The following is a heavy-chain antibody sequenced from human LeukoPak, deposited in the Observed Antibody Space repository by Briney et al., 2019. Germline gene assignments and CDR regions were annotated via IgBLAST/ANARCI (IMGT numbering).Heavy chain of an antibody. CDR1: GGTFSSYA. CDR2: IIPIFGTA. J-gene: IGHJ4*02. CDR3: ASRGYSYGIGYFDY. V-gene: IGHV1-69*13. Sequence: ASVEVSCKASGGTFSSYAISWVRQAPGQGLEWMGGIIPIFGTANYAQKFQGRVTITADESTSTAYMELSSLRSEDTAVYYCASRGYSYGIGYFDYWGQETLVTVSS. D-gene: IGHD5-18*01.